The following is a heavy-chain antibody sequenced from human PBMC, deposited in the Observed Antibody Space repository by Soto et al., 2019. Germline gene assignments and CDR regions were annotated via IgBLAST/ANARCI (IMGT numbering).Heavy chain of an antibody. V-gene: IGHV4-59*12. CDR2: IYYSGST. CDR3: ARGYCSSTSCRLDV. Sequence: PSETLSLTCTVSGGSISSYYWSWIRQPPGKGLEWIGYIYYSGSTNYNPSLKSRVTISVDTSKNQFSLKLSSVTAADTAVYYCARGYCSSTSCRLDVWGKGTTVTVSS. D-gene: IGHD2-2*01. J-gene: IGHJ6*04. CDR1: GGSISSYY.